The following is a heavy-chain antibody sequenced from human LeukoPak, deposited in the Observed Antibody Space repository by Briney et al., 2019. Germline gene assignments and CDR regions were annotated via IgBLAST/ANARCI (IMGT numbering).Heavy chain of an antibody. Sequence: SETLSLTCTVSGGSISSGGYYWSWIRQHPGKGLEWIGYIYYSGSTYYNPSLKGRVTISVDTSKNQFSLKLSSVTAADTAVYYCARDLVVAAAGTYHGMDVWGQGTTVTVSS. V-gene: IGHV4-31*03. D-gene: IGHD6-13*01. CDR1: GGSISSGGYY. CDR2: IYYSGST. CDR3: ARDLVVAAAGTYHGMDV. J-gene: IGHJ6*02.